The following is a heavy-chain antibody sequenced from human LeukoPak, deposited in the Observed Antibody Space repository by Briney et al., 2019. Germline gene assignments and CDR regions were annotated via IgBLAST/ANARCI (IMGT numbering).Heavy chain of an antibody. D-gene: IGHD2-2*01. CDR2: TRNKANSYTT. CDR3: ARVRYCSSTTCRGAFDI. CDR1: GFTFSDHY. J-gene: IGHJ3*02. V-gene: IGHV3-72*01. Sequence: GGSLRLSCAASGFTFSDHYMDWVRQAPGKGLEWVGRTRNKANSYTTEYAASVKGRFTISRADSENSLYLQMNSLKTEDMAVYYCARVRYCSSTTCRGAFDIWGQGTMVTVSS.